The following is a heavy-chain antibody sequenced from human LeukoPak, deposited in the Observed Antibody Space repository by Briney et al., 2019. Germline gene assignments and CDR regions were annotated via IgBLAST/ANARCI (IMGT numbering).Heavy chain of an antibody. CDR1: GFAFSSYA. CDR2: IISSGGVT. Sequence: GGSLRLSCAASGFAFSSYAMSWVRQAPGKGLEWVSSIISSGGVTYYADSVKGRFTISRDNPKNTLYLQMNSLRAEDTAVYYCAKLPVGAMGSAFDIWGQGTMVTVSS. CDR3: AKLPVGAMGSAFDI. J-gene: IGHJ3*02. D-gene: IGHD1-26*01. V-gene: IGHV3-23*01.